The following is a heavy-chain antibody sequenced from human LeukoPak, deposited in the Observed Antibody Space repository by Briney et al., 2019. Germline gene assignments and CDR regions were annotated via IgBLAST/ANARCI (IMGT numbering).Heavy chain of an antibody. Sequence: GGSLRLSCAASGFTVSSNYMSWVRQAPGKGLEWVSVIYSGGSTYYADSVKGRFTISRDNSKNTLYLQMNNLRAEDTAVYYCARRAPYSSGPFDYWGQGTLVTVPS. CDR2: IYSGGST. CDR3: ARRAPYSSGPFDY. J-gene: IGHJ4*02. D-gene: IGHD6-19*01. CDR1: GFTVSSNY. V-gene: IGHV3-66*01.